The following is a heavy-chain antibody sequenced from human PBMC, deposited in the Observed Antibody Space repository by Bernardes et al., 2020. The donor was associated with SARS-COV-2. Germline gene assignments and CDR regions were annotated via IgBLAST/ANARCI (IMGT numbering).Heavy chain of an antibody. CDR1: GFTFSTFG. D-gene: IGHD3-10*01. J-gene: IGHJ4*02. CDR2: INGGSHTI. CDR3: ARASPQVVRGAADY. V-gene: IGHV3-48*01. Sequence: GGSLRLSCAASGFTFSTFGMNWVRQAPGKGLEWISYINGGSHTIFYADSVKGRFTISRDDAKNSLSLQMNSLRADDTAVYYCARASPQVVRGAADYWGQGTLVTVSS.